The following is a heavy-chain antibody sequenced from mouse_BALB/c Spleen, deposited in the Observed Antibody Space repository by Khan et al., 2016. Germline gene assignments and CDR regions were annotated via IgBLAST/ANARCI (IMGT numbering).Heavy chain of an antibody. V-gene: IGHV4-1*02. CDR2: INPDSSTI. Sequence: EVQLVESGGGLVQPGGSLKLSCTTSGFDFSRYWMSWVRQAPGRGLEWIGEINPDSSTINYTPSLKDKFIISRDNTKNTLYLQMSKVRSEDTALYYCPRNWDVGFDYWGQGTTLTVSS. J-gene: IGHJ2*01. D-gene: IGHD4-1*01. CDR3: PRNWDVGFDY. CDR1: GFDFSRYW.